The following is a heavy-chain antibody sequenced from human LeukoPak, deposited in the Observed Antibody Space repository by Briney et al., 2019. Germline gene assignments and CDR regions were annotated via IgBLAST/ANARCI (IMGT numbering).Heavy chain of an antibody. J-gene: IGHJ4*02. Sequence: SGGSLRLSCAASGFTFSSYSMNWVRQASGKGLEWVSSISSSSSYIYYAASVKGRFTISRDNAKNSLYLQMNSLRAEDTAVYYCARDKYRYVPGLIDYWGQGTLVTVSS. CDR1: GFTFSSYS. CDR2: ISSSSSYI. D-gene: IGHD5-18*01. CDR3: ARDKYRYVPGLIDY. V-gene: IGHV3-21*01.